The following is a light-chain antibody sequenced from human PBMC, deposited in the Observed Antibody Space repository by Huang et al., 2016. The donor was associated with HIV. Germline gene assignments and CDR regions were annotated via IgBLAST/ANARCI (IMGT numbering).Light chain of an antibody. Sequence: DVVLTQTPLSLPVTPGQPASISCKSSQRLLHSNGKTFLYWYLQKAGEVPQLLIYEVSSRFSGVPDRFSGSGSGTEFTLRISRVEAEDIGVYYCMQGVHLPITFGQGTRLEIK. CDR1: QRLLHSNGKTF. CDR3: MQGVHLPIT. CDR2: EVS. V-gene: IGKV2-29*02. J-gene: IGKJ5*01.